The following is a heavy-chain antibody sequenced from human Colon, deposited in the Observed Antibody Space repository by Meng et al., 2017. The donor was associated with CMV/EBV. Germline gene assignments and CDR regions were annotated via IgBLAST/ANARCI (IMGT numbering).Heavy chain of an antibody. CDR1: GYTFTNFG. Sequence: VLLVHSGAEVKKLWASVKVSCKPSGYTFTNFGISWVRQAPGQGLEWMAYISPYNGDTNYAQRFQGRVALTTDTSTSTVYMELGSLTSDDTAMYYCARELARGGYWGQGTLVTVFS. CDR2: ISPYNGDT. CDR3: ARELARGGY. J-gene: IGHJ4*02. V-gene: IGHV1-18*01.